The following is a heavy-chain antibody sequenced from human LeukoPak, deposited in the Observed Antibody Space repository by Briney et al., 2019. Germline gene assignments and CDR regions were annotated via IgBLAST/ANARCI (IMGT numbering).Heavy chain of an antibody. D-gene: IGHD3-16*02. CDR2: ISAYNGNT. V-gene: IGHV1-18*01. Sequence: GASVKVSCKASGYTFTSYGISWVRQAPGQGLEWVGWISAYNGNTNYAQKLQGRVTMTTHTSTSTAYMELRSLRSDDTAVYYCARALGYDYVWGSYRYPAAYWGQGTLVTVSS. CDR1: GYTFTSYG. J-gene: IGHJ4*02. CDR3: ARALGYDYVWGSYRYPAAY.